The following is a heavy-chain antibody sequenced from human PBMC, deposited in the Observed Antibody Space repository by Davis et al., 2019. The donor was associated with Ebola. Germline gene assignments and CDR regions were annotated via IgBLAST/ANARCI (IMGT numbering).Heavy chain of an antibody. CDR2: IYYSGST. CDR3: ARHGIAAQYYFDY. Sequence: SETLSLTCTVSGGSISSSSYYWGWIRQPPGKGLEWIGYIYYSGSTNYNPSLKSRVTISVDTSKNQFSLKLSSVTAADTAVYYCARHGIAAQYYFDYWGQGTLVTVSS. V-gene: IGHV4-61*05. J-gene: IGHJ4*02. D-gene: IGHD6-6*01. CDR1: GGSISSSSYY.